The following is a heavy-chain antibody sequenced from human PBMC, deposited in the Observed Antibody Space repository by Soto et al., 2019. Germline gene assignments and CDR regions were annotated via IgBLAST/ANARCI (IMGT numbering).Heavy chain of an antibody. J-gene: IGHJ6*02. CDR2: IKGDGSEK. Sequence: EVRLVESGGALVQPGESLRLSCVASGFTFSTFWMSWVRQAPGKGLEWVANIKGDGSEKRYVDSVKGRLTISRDNAKNLVYLQMNSLRVEDTALYYCGRDEVRNGVGVWGQGTMVTVSS. V-gene: IGHV3-7*01. CDR1: GFTFSTFW. CDR3: GRDEVRNGVGV.